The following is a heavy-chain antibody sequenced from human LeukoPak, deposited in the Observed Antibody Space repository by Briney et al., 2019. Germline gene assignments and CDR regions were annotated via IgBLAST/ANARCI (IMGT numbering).Heavy chain of an antibody. Sequence: ASVKVSCKASGGTFSSYAISWVRQAPGQGLEWMGGIIPIFGTANYAQKFQDRVTITTDESTSTAYMELSSLRSEDTAVYYCARGGVQQPESQPSLYSDYWGQGTLVTVSS. CDR2: IIPIFGTA. D-gene: IGHD6-13*01. J-gene: IGHJ4*02. CDR3: ARGGVQQPESQPSLYSDY. CDR1: GGTFSSYA. V-gene: IGHV1-69*05.